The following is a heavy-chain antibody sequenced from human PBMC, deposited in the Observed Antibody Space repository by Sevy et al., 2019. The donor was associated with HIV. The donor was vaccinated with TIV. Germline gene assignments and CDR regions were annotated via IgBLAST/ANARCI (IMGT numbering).Heavy chain of an antibody. Sequence: SETLSLTCTVSGGSISSYYWSWIRQPPGKGLEWIGYIYYSGSTNYNPSLKSRVTISVDTSKNQFSLKLGSVTAADTAVYYCARDSYYYDSSGYSGYYYYGMDVWGQGTTVTVSS. J-gene: IGHJ6*02. CDR1: GGSISSYY. V-gene: IGHV4-59*01. CDR3: ARDSYYYDSSGYSGYYYYGMDV. CDR2: IYYSGST. D-gene: IGHD3-22*01.